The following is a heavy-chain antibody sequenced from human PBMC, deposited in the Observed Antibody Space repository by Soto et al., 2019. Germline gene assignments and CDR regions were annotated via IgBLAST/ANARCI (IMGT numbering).Heavy chain of an antibody. CDR1: GGSISSSGYY. V-gene: IGHV4-39*07. D-gene: IGHD3-10*01. J-gene: IGHJ4*01. Sequence: PSETLSLTCTVSGGSISSSGYYWGWIRQPPGKGLEWIGSIYYSGSTYYNPSLKSRVTISVDTSKNQFSLKLNSATAADTAVYYCARGPGASGTYHYFFDYWGPGTLVTFSS. CDR3: ARGPGASGTYHYFFDY. CDR2: IYYSGST.